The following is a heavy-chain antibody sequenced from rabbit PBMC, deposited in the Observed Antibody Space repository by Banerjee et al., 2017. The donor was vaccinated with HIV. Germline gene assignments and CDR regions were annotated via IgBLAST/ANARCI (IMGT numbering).Heavy chain of an antibody. V-gene: IGHV1S43*01. D-gene: IGHD4-2*01. Sequence: GKGLQLIACIYTSSGSTWYASWVNGRFTISRSTSLNTVDLKMTSLTAADTATYFCARDFAGVIGWNFNLWGQGTLVTVS. CDR3: ARDFAGVIGWNFNL. CDR2: IYTSSGST. J-gene: IGHJ4*01.